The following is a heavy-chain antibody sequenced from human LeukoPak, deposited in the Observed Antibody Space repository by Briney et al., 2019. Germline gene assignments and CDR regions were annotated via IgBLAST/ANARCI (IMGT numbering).Heavy chain of an antibody. CDR2: ISDNGGST. CDR1: GFNFNTYD. D-gene: IGHD3-9*01. CDR3: AKGEYFDWLSSFDY. Sequence: GGTLRLSCAASGFNFNTYDMYWVRQAPGKGLEGVSSISDNGGSTYHGDSVKGRFTISRDNSKNTLYLQMNSLRAEDTAVYYCAKGEYFDWLSSFDYWGQGTLVTVSS. J-gene: IGHJ4*02. V-gene: IGHV3-23*01.